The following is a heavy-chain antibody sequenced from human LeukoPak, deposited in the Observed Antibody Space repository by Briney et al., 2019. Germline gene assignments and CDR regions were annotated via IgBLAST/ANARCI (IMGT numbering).Heavy chain of an antibody. D-gene: IGHD5-18*01. V-gene: IGHV4-39*07. CDR3: ARRSVETVMARPFDY. Sequence: SETLSLTCTVSGGSIRDNSYYWGWIRQSPGKGLEWIGDIYFSGSTYYNPSLKSRVSMSQDTSKNQFSLKLNSVTAADTAVYYCARRSVETVMARPFDYWGQGTLVIVSS. J-gene: IGHJ4*02. CDR2: IYFSGST. CDR1: GGSIRDNSYY.